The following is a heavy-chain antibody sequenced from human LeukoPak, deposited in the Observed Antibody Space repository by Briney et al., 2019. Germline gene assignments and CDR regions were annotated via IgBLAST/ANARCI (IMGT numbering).Heavy chain of an antibody. CDR1: GFTFSSYW. D-gene: IGHD6-19*01. J-gene: IGHJ4*02. CDR2: INQDGSEK. V-gene: IGHV3-7*01. Sequence: GGSLRLSCAGSGFTFSSYWMNWVRQAPGKGLEWVAKINQDGSEKYSVDSVKGRFTISRDNAKNTLYLQMNSLRVEDTAFYYCARGEAVAGTDHWGQGVLVTVSS. CDR3: ARGEAVAGTDH.